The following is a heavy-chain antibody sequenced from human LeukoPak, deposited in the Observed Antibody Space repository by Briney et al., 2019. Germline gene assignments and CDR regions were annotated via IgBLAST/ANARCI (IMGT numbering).Heavy chain of an antibody. CDR3: ARDVVPRDYGDTLNAYDL. Sequence: PSEPLSLTCAVSGGSLSGYYWSWIRQSPGKGLEWMGDIHRDGRTKYKSSFKSRITIFLVSSKNEVSLRLSPVTPADTALYFCARDVVPRDYGDTLNAYDLWGQGTMVTVS. D-gene: IGHD4-17*01. CDR2: IHRDGRT. J-gene: IGHJ3*01. CDR1: GGSLSGYY. V-gene: IGHV4-34*01.